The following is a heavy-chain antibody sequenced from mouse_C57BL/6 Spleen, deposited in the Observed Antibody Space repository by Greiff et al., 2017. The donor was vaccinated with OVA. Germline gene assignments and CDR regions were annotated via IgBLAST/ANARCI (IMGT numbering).Heavy chain of an antibody. CDR3: ARGNWDWYFDV. CDR1: GYAFSSYW. D-gene: IGHD4-1*01. Sequence: QVQLQQSGAELVKPGASVKISCKASGYAFSSYWMNWVKQRPGKGLEWIGQIYPGVGDTNYNGKFKGKATLTADKSSSTAYMQLSSLTSEDSAVYYCARGNWDWYFDVWGTGTTVTVSS. J-gene: IGHJ1*03. CDR2: IYPGVGDT. V-gene: IGHV1-80*01.